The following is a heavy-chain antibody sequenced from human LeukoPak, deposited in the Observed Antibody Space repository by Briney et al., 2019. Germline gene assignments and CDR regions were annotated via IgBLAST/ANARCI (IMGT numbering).Heavy chain of an antibody. CDR3: ARGEINSSGWYSAEYFQH. J-gene: IGHJ1*01. V-gene: IGHV3-21*01. CDR1: GFTFSSYS. Sequence: GGSLRLSCAASGFTFSSYSMNWVRQAPGKGLEWVSPISSSSSYIYYADSVKGRFTISRDNAKNSLYLQMNSLSAEDTAVYYCARGEINSSGWYSAEYFQHWGQGTLVTVSS. D-gene: IGHD6-19*01. CDR2: ISSSSSYI.